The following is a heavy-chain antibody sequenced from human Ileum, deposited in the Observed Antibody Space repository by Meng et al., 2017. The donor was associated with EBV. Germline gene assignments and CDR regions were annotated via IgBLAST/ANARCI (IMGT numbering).Heavy chain of an antibody. J-gene: IGHJ2*01. V-gene: IGHV4-30-4*01. CDR2: IYNSGST. CDR1: GGSTSSSNYY. CDR3: ARGQKGYFDL. Sequence: QVQLQGTGQGLAKHSKTLSLTCTVSGGSTSSSNYYWSWIRQPPGKGLEWSGHIYNSGSTYYNPSLKSRITISVDTSKNQFSLKLSSVTAADTAVYYCARGQKGYFDLWGRGTLVTVSS.